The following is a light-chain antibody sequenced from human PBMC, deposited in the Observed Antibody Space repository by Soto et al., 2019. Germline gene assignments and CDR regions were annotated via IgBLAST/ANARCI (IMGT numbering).Light chain of an antibody. V-gene: IGKV3-20*01. Sequence: EIVLTQSPGTLSLSPGERATLSCRASQSVSSSYLAWYQQKPGQAPRLLMYGASSRATGIPDRFRGGGSATDFTLTISRLEPEDFAVYYCQQYGSSPYTFGQGTKLEI. J-gene: IGKJ2*01. CDR2: GAS. CDR3: QQYGSSPYT. CDR1: QSVSSSY.